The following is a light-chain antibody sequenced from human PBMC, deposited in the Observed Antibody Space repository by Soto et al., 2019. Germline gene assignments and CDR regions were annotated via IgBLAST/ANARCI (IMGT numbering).Light chain of an antibody. CDR3: SSYTSSSTYV. CDR1: RRDVGSYNR. Sequence: QSLVTPPPALSGAPWQSGTISFTGTRRDVGSYNRVSWYQQPPGTAPKLMIYEVSNRPSGVPDRFSGSKSGNTASLIISGLQAEDEADYYCSSYTSSSTYVFGTGTKVTVL. J-gene: IGLJ1*01. V-gene: IGLV2-18*02. CDR2: EVS.